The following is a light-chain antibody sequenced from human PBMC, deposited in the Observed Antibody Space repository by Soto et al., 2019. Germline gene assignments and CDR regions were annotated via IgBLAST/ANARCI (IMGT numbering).Light chain of an antibody. CDR2: DTS. J-gene: IGKJ4*01. CDR3: QRYNNWPLT. Sequence: IIIPQSPSTLSVSPEEGATLSCRASQGIGDTLAWYQHKPGQTPRLLIYDTSTRATGVPARFSGSRSGTEFTLTINSLQSEDFAVYYCQRYNNWPLTFGGGTNVDIK. CDR1: QGIGDT. V-gene: IGKV3-15*01.